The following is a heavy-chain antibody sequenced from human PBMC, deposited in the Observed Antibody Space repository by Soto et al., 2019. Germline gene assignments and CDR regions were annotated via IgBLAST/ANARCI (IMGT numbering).Heavy chain of an antibody. V-gene: IGHV4-4*02. CDR3: ARDAPFTLVRGDQNWFDP. CDR1: GGSISSSNW. Sequence: QVQLQESGPGLVKPSGTLSLTCAVSGGSISSSNWWSWVRHPPGKGLEWIGEIYHRGSTNYNPSLKSRVTISVHKSKNQFSLKLSSVTAAETAVYYCARDAPFTLVRGDQNWFDPWGQGTLVTVSS. J-gene: IGHJ5*02. CDR2: IYHRGST. D-gene: IGHD3-10*01.